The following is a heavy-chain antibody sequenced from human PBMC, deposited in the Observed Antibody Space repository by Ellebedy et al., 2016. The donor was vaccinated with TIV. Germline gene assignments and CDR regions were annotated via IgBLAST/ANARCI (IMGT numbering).Heavy chain of an antibody. CDR1: GYTFTSYG. CDR2: ISAYNGNT. Sequence: ASVKVSCXASGYTFTSYGIRWVRQPPGQGLEWMGWISAYNGNTNYAQKLQGRVTMTTDTSTSTAYMELRSLRSDDTAVYYCARETIAVPNTFRSMPNDYWGQGTLVTVSS. J-gene: IGHJ4*02. CDR3: ARETIAVPNTFRSMPNDY. V-gene: IGHV1-18*01. D-gene: IGHD6-19*01.